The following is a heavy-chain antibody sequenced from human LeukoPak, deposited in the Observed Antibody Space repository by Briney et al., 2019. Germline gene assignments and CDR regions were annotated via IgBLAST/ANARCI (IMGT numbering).Heavy chain of an antibody. Sequence: GGSLRLSCAAPGFTFSTYTMSWVRQAPGKGLEWVSAISNSGGYTNYADSVKGRFTISRDNSKNTLYLQVKSLRAEDTAVYYCARGWGCGGDCYTYFDSWGRGTLVAVSS. D-gene: IGHD2-21*02. CDR3: ARGWGCGGDCYTYFDS. J-gene: IGHJ4*02. CDR1: GFTFSTYT. CDR2: ISNSGGYT. V-gene: IGHV3-23*01.